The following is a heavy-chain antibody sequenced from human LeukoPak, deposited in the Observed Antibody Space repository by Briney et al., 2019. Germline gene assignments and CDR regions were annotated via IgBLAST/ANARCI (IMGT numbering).Heavy chain of an antibody. D-gene: IGHD5-18*01. CDR1: GFTFSNAW. Sequence: GSLRLSCAASGFTFSNAWMSWVRQAPGKGLEWVGRIKSKTDGGTTDYAAPVKGRFTISRDDSKNTLYLQMNSLKTEDTAVYYCTTGYSYGFDAFDIWGQGTMVTVSP. V-gene: IGHV3-15*01. CDR3: TTGYSYGFDAFDI. CDR2: IKSKTDGGTT. J-gene: IGHJ3*02.